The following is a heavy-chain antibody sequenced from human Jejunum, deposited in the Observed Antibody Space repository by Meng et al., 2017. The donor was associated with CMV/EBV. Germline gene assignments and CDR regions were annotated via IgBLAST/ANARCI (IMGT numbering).Heavy chain of an antibody. CDR3: GKDILRSEVMSGYGMDV. Sequence: MTWVRKAPGKGLEWVSLISWDGGSTYYADSVKGRFTISRDNSKNSLYLQMNSLRAEDTALYYCGKDILRSEVMSGYGMDVWGRGTTVTVSS. V-gene: IGHV3-43D*03. CDR2: ISWDGGST. D-gene: IGHD2-21*01. J-gene: IGHJ6*02.